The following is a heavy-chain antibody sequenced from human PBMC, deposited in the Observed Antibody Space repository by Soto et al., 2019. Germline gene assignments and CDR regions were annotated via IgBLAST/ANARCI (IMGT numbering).Heavy chain of an antibody. CDR1: GGSFSGYY. CDR3: ARVKQQLVSRNSYYYYGMDV. D-gene: IGHD6-13*01. CDR2: INHSGST. V-gene: IGHV4-34*01. J-gene: IGHJ6*02. Sequence: PSETLSLTCAVYGGSFSGYYWSWIRQPPGKGLEWIGEINHSGSTNYNPSLKSRVTISVDTSKNQFSLKLSSVTAADTAVYYCARVKQQLVSRNSYYYYGMDVWGQGTTVTSP.